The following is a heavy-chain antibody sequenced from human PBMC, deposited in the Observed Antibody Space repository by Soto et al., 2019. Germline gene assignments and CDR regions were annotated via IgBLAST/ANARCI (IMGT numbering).Heavy chain of an antibody. D-gene: IGHD3-9*01. V-gene: IGHV4-4*02. J-gene: IGHJ4*02. CDR2: IYHSGSI. CDR1: NASISSRKW. Sequence: SETLSLTCTVSNASISSRKWWTWVRQTPGKGLEWIGEIYHSGSINHNPSLKSRVTMSLDTSKNQFSLKLTSVTAADTAAYYCARRITIMPIDYWGQGTLVTVSS. CDR3: ARRITIMPIDY.